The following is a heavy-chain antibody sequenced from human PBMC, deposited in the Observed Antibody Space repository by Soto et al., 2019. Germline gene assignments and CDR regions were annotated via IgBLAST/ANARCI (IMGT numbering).Heavy chain of an antibody. D-gene: IGHD2-15*01. CDR1: GYTFTSYG. CDR3: ASPYCSGGSCYFLDY. J-gene: IGHJ4*02. Sequence: GASVKVSCKASGYTFTSYGISWVRQAPGQGLEWMGWISAYNGNTNYAQKLQGRVTMTTDTSTSTAYMELRSLRSDDTAVYYCASPYCSGGSCYFLDYWSQGTLVTVSS. V-gene: IGHV1-18*01. CDR2: ISAYNGNT.